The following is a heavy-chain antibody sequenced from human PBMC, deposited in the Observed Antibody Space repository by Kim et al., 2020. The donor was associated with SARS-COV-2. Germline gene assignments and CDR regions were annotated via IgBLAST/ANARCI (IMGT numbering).Heavy chain of an antibody. CDR3: ARVPITIFGVVIIMDV. CDR2: ISAYNGNT. J-gene: IGHJ6*03. CDR1: GYTFTSYG. V-gene: IGHV1-18*01. D-gene: IGHD3-3*01. Sequence: ASVKVSCKASGYTFTSYGISWVRQAPGQGLEWMGWISAYNGNTNYAQKLQGRVTMTTDTSTSTAYMELRSLRSDDTAVYYCARVPITIFGVVIIMDVWGKGTTVTVSS.